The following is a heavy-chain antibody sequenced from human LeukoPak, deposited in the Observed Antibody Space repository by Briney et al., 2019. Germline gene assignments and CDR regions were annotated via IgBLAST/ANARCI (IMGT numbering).Heavy chain of an antibody. J-gene: IGHJ6*03. V-gene: IGHV3-30-3*01. CDR3: ARDTSGYYDFWSGYYTLRTTGYMDV. CDR2: ISYGGSNK. D-gene: IGHD3-3*01. Sequence: GGSLRLSCAASGFTFSSYAMHWVRQAPGKGLEWVAVISYGGSNKYYADSVKGRFTISRDNSKNTLYLQMNSLRAEDTAVYYCARDTSGYYDFWSGYYTLRTTGYMDVWGKGTTVTVSS. CDR1: GFTFSSYA.